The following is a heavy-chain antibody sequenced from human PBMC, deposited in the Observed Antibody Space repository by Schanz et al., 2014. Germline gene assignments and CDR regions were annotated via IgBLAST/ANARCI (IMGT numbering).Heavy chain of an antibody. V-gene: IGHV3-23*03. J-gene: IGHJ3*02. CDR3: AKGRFGELSAFDI. CDR2: FVHPGGST. CDR1: GFIFGSSV. Sequence: EVQLVESGGGLVQPGGSLRLSCAASGFIFGSSVMTWVRQAPGKGLEWVSFVHPGGSTYYPDSVKGRFTISRDSSKNTLYLQMNSLRAEDTAVYYCAKGRFGELSAFDIWGQGTMVTVSS. D-gene: IGHD3-10*01.